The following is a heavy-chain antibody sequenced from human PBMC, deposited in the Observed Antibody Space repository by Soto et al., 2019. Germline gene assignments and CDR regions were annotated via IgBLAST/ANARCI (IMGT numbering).Heavy chain of an antibody. J-gene: IGHJ6*03. CDR3: AGTTSHYWYYMDV. V-gene: IGHV6-1*01. D-gene: IGHD1-7*01. CDR1: GDSASSNSAA. CDR2: TYYRTRWSY. Sequence: QVQLQESGPGLVKPSQTLSLTCVISGDSASSNSAAWNWIRQSPSRGLEWLGRTYYRTRWSYDSEVSVRSRITVNPDTSKDQFSLQFTSVPPEDTAVYYCAGTTSHYWYYMDVWGIGTTVTVSS.